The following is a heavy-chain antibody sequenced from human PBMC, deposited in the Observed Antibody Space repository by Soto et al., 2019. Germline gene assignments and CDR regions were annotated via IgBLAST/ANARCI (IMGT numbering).Heavy chain of an antibody. CDR3: ARDMRPYDYIHPNAFDI. CDR2: IKQDGSEK. V-gene: IGHV3-7*01. D-gene: IGHD3-16*01. J-gene: IGHJ3*02. Sequence: PGGSLRLSCAASGFTFSSYWMSWVRQAPGKGLEWVANIKQDGSEKYYVDSVKGRFTISRDNAKNSLYLQMNSLRAEDTAVYYCARDMRPYDYIHPNAFDIWGQGTMVTVSS. CDR1: GFTFSSYW.